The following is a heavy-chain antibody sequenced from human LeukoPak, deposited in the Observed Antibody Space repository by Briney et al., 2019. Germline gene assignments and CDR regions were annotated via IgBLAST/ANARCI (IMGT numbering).Heavy chain of an antibody. Sequence: PSETLSLTCTVSGGSISGYYWSWIRQPPGKGLEWIGEINHSGSTNYNPSLKSRVTISVDTSKNQFSLKLSSVTAADTVVYYCARELGGYYFDYWGQGTLVTVSS. CDR1: GGSISGYY. D-gene: IGHD3-16*01. CDR3: ARELGGYYFDY. J-gene: IGHJ4*02. CDR2: INHSGST. V-gene: IGHV4-34*01.